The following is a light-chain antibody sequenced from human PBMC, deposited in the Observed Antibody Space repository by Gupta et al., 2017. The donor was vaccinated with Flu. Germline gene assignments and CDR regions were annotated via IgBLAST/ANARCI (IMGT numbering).Light chain of an antibody. J-gene: IGLJ1*01. CDR3: ETWDSRGYV. CDR1: TGHNGYI. CDR2: LEGSGSY. V-gene: IGLV4-60*02. Sequence: QPVLTQSSSASASLGSSVKPTCTLNTGHNGYIIAWHQQQPGKAPRFLMKLEGSGSYDKGSGVPDRFSGSSSGADRHLTISNLQFEDEADYYCETWDSRGYVFGAGTKLTVL.